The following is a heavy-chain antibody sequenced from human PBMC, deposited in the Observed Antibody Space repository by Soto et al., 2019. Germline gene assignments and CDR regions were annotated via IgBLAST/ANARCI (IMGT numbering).Heavy chain of an antibody. Sequence: QITLKESGPSVVKPTQTLTLTCTFSGFSLSTSGVGLGWIRQPPGKALEWLALIYWDDDKRYSPSLKSRLTITQDTSKNQMVLTMTKMDPVNKATYYGARHMTTDGYFDNRGQGTLVTVCS. CDR2: IYWDDDK. J-gene: IGHJ4*02. CDR3: ARHMTTDGYFDN. CDR1: GFSLSTSGVG. V-gene: IGHV2-5*02. D-gene: IGHD4-17*01.